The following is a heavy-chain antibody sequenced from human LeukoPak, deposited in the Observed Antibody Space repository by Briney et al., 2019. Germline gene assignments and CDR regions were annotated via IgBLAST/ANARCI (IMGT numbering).Heavy chain of an antibody. CDR1: GFTFSNYN. CDR2: ISGSGGST. J-gene: IGHJ4*02. Sequence: GGSLRLSCAASGFTFSNYNLIWVRQAPGKGLEWVSAISGSGGSTYYADSVKGRFTISRDNSKNTLYLQMNSLRAEDTAVYYCASQSSGGDYWGQGTLVTVSS. CDR3: ASQSSGGDY. D-gene: IGHD6-25*01. V-gene: IGHV3-23*01.